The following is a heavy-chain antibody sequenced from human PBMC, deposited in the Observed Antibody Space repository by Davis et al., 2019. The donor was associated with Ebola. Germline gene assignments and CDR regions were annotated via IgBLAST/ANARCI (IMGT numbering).Heavy chain of an antibody. CDR2: IYYSGST. CDR1: GGSISSYY. CDR3: ARDVSA. D-gene: IGHD2/OR15-2a*01. Sequence: SEPLSPTCTVPGGSISSYYWSWIRPPPGKGLEWIGYIYYSGSTNYNPSLNSRVTISVDTSKNQFSLKLSSVTAADTAVYYCARDVSAWGQGTLVTVSS. V-gene: IGHV4-59*01. J-gene: IGHJ5*02.